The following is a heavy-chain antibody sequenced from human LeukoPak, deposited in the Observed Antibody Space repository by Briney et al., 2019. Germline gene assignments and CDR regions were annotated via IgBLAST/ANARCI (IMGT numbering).Heavy chain of an antibody. Sequence: PGGSLRLSCEASGFTFSNYSMNWVRQAPGKGLEWVSYIRSSSSTISYADSVKGRFTISRDNAKNSLYLQMNSLRAEDTAVYYCARAKRNGFDIWGQGTMVTVSS. V-gene: IGHV3-48*01. CDR2: IRSSSSTI. CDR3: ARAKRNGFDI. J-gene: IGHJ3*02. CDR1: GFTFSNYS.